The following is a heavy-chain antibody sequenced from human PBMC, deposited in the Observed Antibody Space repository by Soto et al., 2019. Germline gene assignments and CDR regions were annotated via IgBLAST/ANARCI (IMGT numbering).Heavy chain of an antibody. CDR3: ARQRGVSVTAAPYYFDY. CDR2: IYPGDSDT. D-gene: IGHD2-21*02. CDR1: GYSFTSYW. Sequence: GESLKISCKGSGYSFTSYWIGWVRQMPGKGLEWMGIIYPGDSDTRYSPSFQGQVTISADKSISTAYLQWSSLKASDTAMYYCARQRGVSVTAAPYYFDYWGQGTLVTVSS. J-gene: IGHJ4*02. V-gene: IGHV5-51*01.